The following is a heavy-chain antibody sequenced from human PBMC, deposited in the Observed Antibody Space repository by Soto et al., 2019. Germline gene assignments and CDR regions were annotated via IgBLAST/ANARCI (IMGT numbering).Heavy chain of an antibody. Sequence: QVQLVQSGAEVKKPEASVKVSCKASGYTFANYGIMWVRQAPGQGLEWMGRIGGYNGNTNHAQKFQGRVTMTTDTSTSTAYMELRSLRSDDTAVYYCARSHPLFYYMDVWGKGTSVTVSS. CDR3: ARSHPLFYYMDV. V-gene: IGHV1-18*01. J-gene: IGHJ6*03. CDR2: IGGYNGNT. CDR1: GYTFANYG.